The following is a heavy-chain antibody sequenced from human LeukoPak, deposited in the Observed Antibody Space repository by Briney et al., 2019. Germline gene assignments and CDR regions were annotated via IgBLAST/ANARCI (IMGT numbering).Heavy chain of an antibody. CDR2: IYPGDSDT. Sequence: GESLKISCKGSGYSFTSYWIGWVRQMPGKGLEWMGIIYPGDSDTRYSPSFQGQVTISADKSISTAYLQWSSLKASDTAMYYCARPGSGYSSGWAFDYWGPGTLVTVSS. D-gene: IGHD6-19*01. J-gene: IGHJ4*02. CDR3: ARPGSGYSSGWAFDY. CDR1: GYSFTSYW. V-gene: IGHV5-51*01.